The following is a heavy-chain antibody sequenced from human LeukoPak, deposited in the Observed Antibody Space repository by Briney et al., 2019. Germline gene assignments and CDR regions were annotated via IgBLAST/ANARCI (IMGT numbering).Heavy chain of an antibody. J-gene: IGHJ4*02. V-gene: IGHV4-38-2*01. D-gene: IGHD3-10*01. Sequence: SETLSLTCAVSGYSISSGYFWGWIRQPPGRRLEWIGTVYHSGNTYYNPSLKSRLTISVDTSKNQFSLTLSSVTAADTAVYYCARRYYYXSXVFDXXGQGXXVT. CDR2: VYHSGNT. CDR1: GYSISSGYF. CDR3: ARRYYYXSXVFDX.